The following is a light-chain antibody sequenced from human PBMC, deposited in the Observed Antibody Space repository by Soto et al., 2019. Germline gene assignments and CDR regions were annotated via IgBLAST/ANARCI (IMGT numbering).Light chain of an antibody. CDR3: QQYHTSWT. Sequence: DIQMTQSPFTLSASVGDRVTITCRASQTISSWLAWYQQIPGKAPKLLIYDASNLESGVPSRFSGSGSGTEFTLTISSLQPDDSGSYYCQQYHTSWTFGQGTKVDIK. V-gene: IGKV1-5*01. CDR1: QTISSW. CDR2: DAS. J-gene: IGKJ1*01.